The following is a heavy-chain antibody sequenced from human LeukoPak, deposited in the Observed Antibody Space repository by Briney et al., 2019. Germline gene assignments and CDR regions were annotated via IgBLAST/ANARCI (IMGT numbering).Heavy chain of an antibody. CDR3: ARGVAVAADYFDY. J-gene: IGHJ4*02. V-gene: IGHV4-30-2*01. CDR1: GGSISSGGYS. CDR2: IYHSGST. Sequence: SQTLSLTCAVSGGSISSGGYSWSWTRQPPGKGLEWIGYIYHSGSTNYNPSLKSRVTISGDRSKNQFSLKLSSVTAADTAVYYCARGVAVAADYFDYWGQGTLVTVSS. D-gene: IGHD6-19*01.